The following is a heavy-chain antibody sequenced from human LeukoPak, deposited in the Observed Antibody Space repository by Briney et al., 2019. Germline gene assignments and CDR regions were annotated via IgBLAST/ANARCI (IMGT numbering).Heavy chain of an antibody. CDR1: GFPFSEYS. J-gene: IGHJ4*02. D-gene: IGHD1-1*01. Sequence: GGSLRLSCTASGFPFSEYSMNWVRQAPGKGLEWISYIGIDSGNTKYADSVRGRFTISADKAKNSLYLQMNSLRVEDTAVYYCARDHNYAFDNWGQGTLVSVAS. V-gene: IGHV3-48*01. CDR2: IGIDSGNT. CDR3: ARDHNYAFDN.